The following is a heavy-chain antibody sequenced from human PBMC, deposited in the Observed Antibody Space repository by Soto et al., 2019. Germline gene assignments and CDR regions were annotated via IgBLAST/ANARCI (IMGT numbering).Heavy chain of an antibody. Sequence: SVKVSCKASEGTFSSYAISWVRQAPGQGLEWMGGIIPIFGTANYAQKFQGRVTITAYESTSTAYMELSSLRAEDMAVYCCARTREYCSGGSCYSGYYGMDVWGQGTTVTVSS. V-gene: IGHV1-69*13. J-gene: IGHJ6*02. D-gene: IGHD2-15*01. CDR1: EGTFSSYA. CDR3: ARTREYCSGGSCYSGYYGMDV. CDR2: IIPIFGTA.